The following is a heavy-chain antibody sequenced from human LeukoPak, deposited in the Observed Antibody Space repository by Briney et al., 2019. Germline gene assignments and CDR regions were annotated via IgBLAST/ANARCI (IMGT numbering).Heavy chain of an antibody. CDR1: GFTFSTYA. CDR2: ISYDGSNK. Sequence: GGSLRLPCAASGFTFSTYAMHWVRQAPGKGLEWVAVISYDGSNKYYADSVKGRFSISRDNSKNKLYLQMNSLRAEDTAVYYCASLWELLNAFDIWGQGTMVTVSS. V-gene: IGHV3-30-3*01. CDR3: ASLWELLNAFDI. J-gene: IGHJ3*02. D-gene: IGHD1-26*01.